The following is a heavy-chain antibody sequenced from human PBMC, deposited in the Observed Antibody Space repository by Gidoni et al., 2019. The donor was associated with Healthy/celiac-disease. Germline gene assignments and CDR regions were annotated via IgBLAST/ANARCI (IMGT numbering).Heavy chain of an antibody. D-gene: IGHD3-16*01. CDR2: IYHSGST. CDR3: ARSTGEGESQYDINWFDP. V-gene: IGHV4-4*02. Sequence: QVQLQESGPGLVKPSGTLSLTCAVSGGSLSSSNWWSWVRQPPGKGLEWIGEIYHSGSTNYNPSLKSRVTISVDKSKNQFSLKLSSVTAADTAVYYCARSTGEGESQYDINWFDPWGQGTLVTVSS. J-gene: IGHJ5*02. CDR1: GGSLSSSNW.